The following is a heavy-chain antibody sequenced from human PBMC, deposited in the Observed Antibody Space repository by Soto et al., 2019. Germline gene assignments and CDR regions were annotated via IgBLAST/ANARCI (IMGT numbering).Heavy chain of an antibody. CDR3: ANALGLDYFDY. D-gene: IGHD3-16*01. CDR1: GYTFTSYA. V-gene: IGHV1-3*01. CDR2: INAGNGNT. Sequence: QVQLVQSGAEVKKPGASVKVSCKASGYTFTSYAMHWVRQAPGQRLEWMGWINAGNGNTKYSQKFQGRVTITRDTSARTAYMELSSLRSEDTAVYYCANALGLDYFDYWGQGTLVTVSS. J-gene: IGHJ4*02.